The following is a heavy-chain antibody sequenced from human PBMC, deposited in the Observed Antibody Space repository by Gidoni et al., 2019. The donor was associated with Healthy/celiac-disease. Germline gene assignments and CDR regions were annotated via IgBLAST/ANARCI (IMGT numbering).Heavy chain of an antibody. D-gene: IGHD6-19*01. CDR1: GYPFTSYA. Sequence: QVQLEQSGAEVKKPGDSVTVSCKASGYPFTSYAMHWVRQAPGQRLGWMGLINAGNGITKYSQMCQVIVTITMETSVSTAYMGLSSLSSEYAALYYCARVGHWLCLSFDYWGQGTLVTVSS. V-gene: IGHV1-3*01. J-gene: IGHJ4*02. CDR2: INAGNGIT. CDR3: ARVGHWLCLSFDY.